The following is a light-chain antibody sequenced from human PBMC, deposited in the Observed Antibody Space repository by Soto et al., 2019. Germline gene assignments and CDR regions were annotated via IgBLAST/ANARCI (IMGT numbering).Light chain of an antibody. CDR1: NIGSKS. CDR3: QVWDSSSDHVV. Sequence: SYELTQPPSVSVAPGKTARGTCGGNNIGSKSVHWYQQKPGQAHVLVIYYVSDRPSGIPERFPGSNTRNTATLTISRVEAGDEADYYSQVWDSSSDHVVFGGRTKLTVL. V-gene: IGLV3-21*04. J-gene: IGLJ2*01. CDR2: YVS.